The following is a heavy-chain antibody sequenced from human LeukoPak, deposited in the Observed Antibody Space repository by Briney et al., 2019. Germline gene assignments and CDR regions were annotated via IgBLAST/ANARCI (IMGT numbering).Heavy chain of an antibody. CDR1: GFTFSSYE. D-gene: IGHD3-22*01. V-gene: IGHV3-48*03. CDR3: AKDQTFNYYDSSGYYRGSAPDY. J-gene: IGHJ4*02. Sequence: TGGSLRLSCAAPGFTFSSYEMNWVRQAPGKGLEWVSYISSSGSTIYYADSVKGRFTISRGNSKNTLYLQMNSLRAEDTAVYYCAKDQTFNYYDSSGYYRGSAPDYWGQGTLVTVSS. CDR2: ISSSGSTI.